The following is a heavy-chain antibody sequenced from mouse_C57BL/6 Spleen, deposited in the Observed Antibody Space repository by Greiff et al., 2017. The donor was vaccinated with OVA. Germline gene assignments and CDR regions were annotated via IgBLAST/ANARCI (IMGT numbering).Heavy chain of an antibody. CDR1: GFTFSSYG. CDR3: ARQGITTVVAPYYFDY. D-gene: IGHD1-1*01. J-gene: IGHJ2*01. V-gene: IGHV5-6*01. CDR2: ISSGGSYT. Sequence: EVKLVESGGDLVKPGGSLKLSCAASGFTFSSYGMSWVRQTPDKRLEWVATISSGGSYTYYPDSVKGRFTISRDNAKNTLYLQMSSLKSEDTAMYYCARQGITTVVAPYYFDYWGQDTTLTVSS.